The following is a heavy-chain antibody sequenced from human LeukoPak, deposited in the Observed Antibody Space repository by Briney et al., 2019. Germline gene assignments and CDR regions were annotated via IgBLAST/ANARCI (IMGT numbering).Heavy chain of an antibody. V-gene: IGHV4-59*01. Sequence: SETLSLTCTVSGGSISSYYWSWIRQPPGKGLEWIGYIYYSGSTNYNPSLKSRVTISVDTSKNQFSLKLSSVTAADTAVYYCARARSDFWSGYHYYYYMDVWGKGTTVTVSS. CDR3: ARARSDFWSGYHYYYYMDV. D-gene: IGHD3-3*01. J-gene: IGHJ6*03. CDR1: GGSISSYY. CDR2: IYYSGST.